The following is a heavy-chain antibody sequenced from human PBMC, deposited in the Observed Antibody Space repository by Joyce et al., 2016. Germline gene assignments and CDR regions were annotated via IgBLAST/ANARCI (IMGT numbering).Heavy chain of an antibody. J-gene: IGHJ5*02. Sequence: QFLLHQWGAGLLGPSETLSLTCSVSDGPLSNYFWSWIRQSPGKGLEWIWEISHKGETNYNPSFKTRVSMSVDTSKKLLSLELSSVTAADAGVYYCACELCLRGAINNWVEPWGQGTLVTVSS. CDR3: ACELCLRGAINNWVEP. D-gene: IGHD2-21*01. V-gene: IGHV4-34*01. CDR2: ISHKGET. CDR1: DGPLSNYF.